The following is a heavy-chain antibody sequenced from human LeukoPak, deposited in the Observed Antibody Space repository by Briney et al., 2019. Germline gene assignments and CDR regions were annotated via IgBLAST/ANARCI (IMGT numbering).Heavy chain of an antibody. J-gene: IGHJ6*02. Sequence: PSETLSLTCSVSGDSIRSGHSYWGWIRQDPRKGLEWIASIYYVGSPHYNPSLNSRRVTMSVDTTKNQFSLTLTSVTAADTAIYYCARLPVTKRAMDVWGQGTTVTVSS. D-gene: IGHD3-3*01. CDR2: IYYVGSP. V-gene: IGHV4-39*01. CDR3: ARLPVTKRAMDV. CDR1: GDSIRSGHSY.